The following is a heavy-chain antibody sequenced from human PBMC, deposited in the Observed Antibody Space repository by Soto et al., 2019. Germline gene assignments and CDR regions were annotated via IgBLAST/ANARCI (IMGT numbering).Heavy chain of an antibody. J-gene: IGHJ5*02. D-gene: IGHD2-2*02. CDR3: ARDPHLVVPAAIGNWFDP. V-gene: IGHV1-69*06. CDR1: GGTFSSYA. CDR2: IIPIFGTA. Sequence: SVKVSCKASGGTFSSYAISWVRQAPGQGLEWMGGIIPIFGTANYAQKFQGGVTITADKSTSTAYMELSSLRSEDTAVYYCARDPHLVVPAAIGNWFDPWGQGTLVTVSS.